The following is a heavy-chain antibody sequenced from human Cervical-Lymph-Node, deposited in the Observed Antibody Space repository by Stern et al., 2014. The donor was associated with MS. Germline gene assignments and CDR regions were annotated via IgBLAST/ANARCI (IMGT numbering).Heavy chain of an antibody. V-gene: IGHV3-33*01. D-gene: IGHD2/OR15-2a*01. CDR1: GLTFSTSV. CDR2: VWNDGSQE. CDR3: ATSTASDAFDI. Sequence: VQLVESGGGVVQPGRSLRLSCVASGLTFSTSVMHWVRQAPGKGLEWVAVVWNDGSQEHFTESVKGRFSTSRDTAKNTLHPQMSSLRAEDTAVYFCATSTASDAFDIWGQGTLVTVSS. J-gene: IGHJ3*02.